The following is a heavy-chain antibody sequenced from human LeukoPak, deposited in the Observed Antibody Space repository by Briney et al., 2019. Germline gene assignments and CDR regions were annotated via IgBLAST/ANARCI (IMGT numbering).Heavy chain of an antibody. CDR3: ASGLTIFGVVNAFDI. CDR2: INPSGGST. Sequence: ASVKVSCKASGYTFTRYYMHWVREAPGQGLEWMGIINPSGGSTSYAQKFQGRVTMTRDTSTSTVYMELSSLRSEDTAVYYCASGLTIFGVVNAFDIWGQGTMVTVSS. CDR1: GYTFTRYY. V-gene: IGHV1-46*03. J-gene: IGHJ3*02. D-gene: IGHD3-3*01.